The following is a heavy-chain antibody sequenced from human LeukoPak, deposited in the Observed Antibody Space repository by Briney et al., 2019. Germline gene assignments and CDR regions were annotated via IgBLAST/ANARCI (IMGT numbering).Heavy chain of an antibody. V-gene: IGHV1-46*01. D-gene: IGHD6-13*01. CDR1: GYTFTTYY. Sequence: GASVKVSCKASGYTFTTYYMHWVRQAPGQGLEWMGIINPSGGSTTYAQKFQGRVTITRDTSTNTVYMELRSLRSDDTAVYYCARVDSSRWNQYYYYMDVWGRGTTVTVSS. CDR2: INPSGGST. J-gene: IGHJ6*03. CDR3: ARVDSSRWNQYYYYMDV.